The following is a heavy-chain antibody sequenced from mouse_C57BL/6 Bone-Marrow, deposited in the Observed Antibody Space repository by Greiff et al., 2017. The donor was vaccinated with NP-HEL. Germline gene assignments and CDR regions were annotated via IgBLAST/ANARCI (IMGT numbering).Heavy chain of an antibody. V-gene: IGHV2-2*01. J-gene: IGHJ4*01. CDR1: GFSLTSYG. CDR3: ASLGYGSSYDYYAMDY. D-gene: IGHD1-1*01. CDR2: IWSGGSK. Sequence: QVQLQQSGPGLVQPSQSLSITCTVSGFSLTSYGVHWVRQSPGKGLEWLGVIWSGGSKDYNAAFISRLSISKDNSKSQVFFKMNSLQADDTAIYYCASLGYGSSYDYYAMDYWGQGTSVTVSS.